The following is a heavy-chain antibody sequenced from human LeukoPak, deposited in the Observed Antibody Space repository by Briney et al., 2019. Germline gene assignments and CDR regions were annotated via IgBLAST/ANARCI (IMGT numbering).Heavy chain of an antibody. CDR2: IRGNGGNT. CDR1: GFTFSNYA. V-gene: IGHV3-23*01. CDR3: AKALRAAPGTTPGDY. Sequence: GGSLRLSCAASGFTFSNYAMTWVRQAPGKGLEWVSSIRGNGGNTYYADSVKGRFTNFRDNSKNTLYLQMNSLRVKDTAIYYCAKALRAAPGTTPGDYWGQGTLVTVSS. J-gene: IGHJ4*02. D-gene: IGHD6-13*01.